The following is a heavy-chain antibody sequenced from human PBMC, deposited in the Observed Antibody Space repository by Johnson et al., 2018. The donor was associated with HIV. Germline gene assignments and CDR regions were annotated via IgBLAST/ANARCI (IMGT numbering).Heavy chain of an antibody. CDR2: IKEDGSQK. CDR3: AREEGDYGDSFTDDAFDI. CDR1: GFTFSRYW. J-gene: IGHJ3*02. V-gene: IGHV3-7*01. Sequence: VQLVESGGGVVQPGRSLRLSCAVSGFTFSRYWMTWVRQAPGKGLEWVANIKEDGSQKNYVDSVRGRFTISRDNAKNSLYLQMNSLRAEDTAVYYWAREEGDYGDSFTDDAFDIWGQGTMVTVSA. D-gene: IGHD4-17*01.